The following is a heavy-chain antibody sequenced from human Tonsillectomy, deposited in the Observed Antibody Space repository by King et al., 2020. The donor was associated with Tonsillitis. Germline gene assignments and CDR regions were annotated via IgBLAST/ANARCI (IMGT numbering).Heavy chain of an antibody. CDR1: GGSISSYY. CDR2: IYYSGST. J-gene: IGHJ4*02. D-gene: IGHD5-12*01. V-gene: IGHV4-59*01. CDR3: ARTNSGYDDFDY. Sequence: QLQESGPGLVKPSETLSLTCSFSGGSISSYYWSWIRQPPGKGLEWIGYIYYSGSTKYNPSLKSRVTISVDTSKNQFSLKLSSVTAADTAVYYCARTNSGYDDFDYWGQGTLVTVSS.